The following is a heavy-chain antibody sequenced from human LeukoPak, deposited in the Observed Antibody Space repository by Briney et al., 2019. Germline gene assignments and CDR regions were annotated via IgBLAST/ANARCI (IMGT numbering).Heavy chain of an antibody. J-gene: IGHJ4*02. Sequence: PGGSLRLSCAASGFTFSSYGMHWIRQPPGKGLEWIGYIYYSGSTNYNPSLKSRVTISVDTSKNQFSLKLSSVTAADTAVYYCAREIYDSSGYYLDYWGQGTLVTVSS. CDR1: GFTFSSYG. D-gene: IGHD3-22*01. V-gene: IGHV4-59*01. CDR3: AREIYDSSGYYLDY. CDR2: IYYSGST.